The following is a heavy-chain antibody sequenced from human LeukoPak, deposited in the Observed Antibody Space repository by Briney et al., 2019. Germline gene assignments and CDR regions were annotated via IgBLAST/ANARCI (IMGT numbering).Heavy chain of an antibody. CDR3: ARMSGYCSHTSCYTPPFDY. Sequence: GGSLRLSCAASGFTFSSYWMSWVRQAPGKGLEWVANIKQDGSEKYYVDSVKGRFTISRDNAKNSLYLQMNSLRAEDTAVYYCARMSGYCSHTSCYTPPFDYWGQGTLVTVSS. CDR2: IKQDGSEK. D-gene: IGHD2-2*02. CDR1: GFTFSSYW. J-gene: IGHJ4*02. V-gene: IGHV3-7*01.